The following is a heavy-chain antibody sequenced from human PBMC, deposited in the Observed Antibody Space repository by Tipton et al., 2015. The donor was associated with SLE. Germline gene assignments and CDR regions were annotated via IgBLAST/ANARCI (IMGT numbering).Heavy chain of an antibody. J-gene: IGHJ6*02. Sequence: SLRLSCADSGLTVSSNYVTWVRQAPGKGLEWVSVTYSGGTTYYADSVKGRFTISRDNSKNTLYLQMNSLKTEDTAVYYCARDVYNWNYRSGALGVWGPGTTVTVSS. CDR2: TYSGGTT. CDR1: GLTVSSNY. D-gene: IGHD1-7*01. V-gene: IGHV3-66*02. CDR3: ARDVYNWNYRSGALGV.